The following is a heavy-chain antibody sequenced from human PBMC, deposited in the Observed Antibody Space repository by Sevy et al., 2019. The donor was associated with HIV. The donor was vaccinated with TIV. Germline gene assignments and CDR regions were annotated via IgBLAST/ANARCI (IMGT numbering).Heavy chain of an antibody. CDR3: ARSPKRLDFDY. D-gene: IGHD6-25*01. Sequence: GGSLRLSCAASGFTVSSNYMSWVRQAPGKGLEWISVIYSDGSTYYADSVKGRFTISRDNSKNMLYLQMNSLRAEDTAVYYCARSPKRLDFDYWGQGTLVTVSS. V-gene: IGHV3-53*01. CDR2: IYSDGST. CDR1: GFTVSSNY. J-gene: IGHJ4*02.